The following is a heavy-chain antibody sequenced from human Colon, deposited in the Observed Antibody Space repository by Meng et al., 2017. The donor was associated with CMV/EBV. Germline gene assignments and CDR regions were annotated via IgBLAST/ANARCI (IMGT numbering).Heavy chain of an antibody. CDR1: GYTFTGNY. J-gene: IGHJ4*02. D-gene: IGHD3-10*01. V-gene: IGHV1-2*02. CDR2: INPNSGEA. CDR3: AREGVDTVLVPPVVFLDY. Sequence: ASVKVSCKASGYTFTGNYLHGVRQAPGQGPDLMGWINPNSGEAKSAQKFQGRVTLTRDTSISTVYMELSGLRSDDTAVYYCAREGVDTVLVPPVVFLDYWGQGTLVTVSS.